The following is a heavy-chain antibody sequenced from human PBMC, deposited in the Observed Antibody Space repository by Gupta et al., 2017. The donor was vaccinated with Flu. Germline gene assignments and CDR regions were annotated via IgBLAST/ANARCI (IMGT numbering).Heavy chain of an antibody. CDR1: GFTFGGYV. V-gene: IGHV3-23*01. CDR2: ISGSGGIT. CDR3: ARDMSGYFHFDS. Sequence: EVELLESGGGLIQPGGSLRLSCAASGFTFGGYVMSWVRRTPGKGLEWVSLISGSGGITSYADSVKGRFTISRDNSKNTLYLQMNNLRAEDTAIYHCARDMSGYFHFDSWGQGSLVTVSS. D-gene: IGHD3-9*01. J-gene: IGHJ4*02.